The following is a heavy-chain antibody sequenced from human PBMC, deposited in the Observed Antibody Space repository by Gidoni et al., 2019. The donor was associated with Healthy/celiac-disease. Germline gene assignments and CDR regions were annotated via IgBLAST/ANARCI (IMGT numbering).Heavy chain of an antibody. Sequence: QVQLVQSGAAVKRSGSSVKVSCKASAGTFSSYALSWVRPAPGQGLEWMGRIIPILGIANYAQKFQGRVTITADKSTSTAYMELSSLRSEDTAVYYCAREANWGYYFDYWGQGTLVTVSS. J-gene: IGHJ4*02. CDR3: AREANWGYYFDY. D-gene: IGHD7-27*01. CDR2: IIPILGIA. CDR1: AGTFSSYA. V-gene: IGHV1-69*04.